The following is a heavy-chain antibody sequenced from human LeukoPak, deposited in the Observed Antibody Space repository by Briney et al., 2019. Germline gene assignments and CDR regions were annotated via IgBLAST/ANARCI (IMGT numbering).Heavy chain of an antibody. V-gene: IGHV3-48*02. CDR2: IRSSSSTM. Sequence: PGGSLRLSCAASGFTVSNNYMSWVRQAPGKGLEWVSYIRSSSSTMYYADSVKGRFTISRDNAKSSLYLQMSSLRDEDTAVYYCARARGYNHGPQDYYFDYWGQGTLVTVSS. D-gene: IGHD5-18*01. CDR1: GFTVSNNY. J-gene: IGHJ4*02. CDR3: ARARGYNHGPQDYYFDY.